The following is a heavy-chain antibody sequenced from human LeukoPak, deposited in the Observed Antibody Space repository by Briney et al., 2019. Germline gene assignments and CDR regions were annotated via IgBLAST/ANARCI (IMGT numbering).Heavy chain of an antibody. D-gene: IGHD3-22*01. J-gene: IGHJ4*02. CDR3: ARIQNPYYYDSSGYRTYYFDY. Sequence: PSETLSLTCAVYGGSFSGYYWSWIRQPPGKGLEWIGEINHSGSTNYNPSLKSRVTISVDTSKNQFSLKLSSVTAADTAVYYCARIQNPYYYDSSGYRTYYFDYWGQGTLVTVSS. CDR1: GGSFSGYY. V-gene: IGHV4-34*01. CDR2: INHSGST.